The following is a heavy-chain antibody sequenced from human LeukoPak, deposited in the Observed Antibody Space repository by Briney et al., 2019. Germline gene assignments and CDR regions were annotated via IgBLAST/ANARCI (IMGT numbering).Heavy chain of an antibody. CDR1: GGSISSYY. CDR2: IYYSGIT. CDR3: ARASGYDLIFDY. Sequence: SQTLSLTCTVSGGSISSYYWSWIRQPPGKGLEWIGYIYYSGITKYNPSLKSRVTISVDTSKNQFSLKLSSVTAADTAVYYCARASGYDLIFDYWGQGTLVTVSS. V-gene: IGHV4-59*01. J-gene: IGHJ4*02. D-gene: IGHD5-12*01.